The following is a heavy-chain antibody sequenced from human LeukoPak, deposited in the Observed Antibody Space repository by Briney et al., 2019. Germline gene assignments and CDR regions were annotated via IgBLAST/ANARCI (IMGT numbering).Heavy chain of an antibody. J-gene: IGHJ4*02. CDR3: ARVSVAGTAPAFDY. CDR2: IYYSGST. D-gene: IGHD6-19*01. CDR1: GGSVSSGSYY. V-gene: IGHV4-61*01. Sequence: SETLSLTCTVSGGSVSSGSYYWSWIRQPPGKGLEWIGYIYYSGSTNYNPSPKSRVTISVDTSKNQFSLKLSSVTAADTAVYYCARVSVAGTAPAFDYWGQGTLVTVSS.